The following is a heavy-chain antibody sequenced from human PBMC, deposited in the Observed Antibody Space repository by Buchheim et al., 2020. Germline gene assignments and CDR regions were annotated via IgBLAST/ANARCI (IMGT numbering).Heavy chain of an antibody. J-gene: IGHJ6*02. CDR2: IIPIFGTA. D-gene: IGHD2-21*01. CDR3: ARDREYVVVIAIPSYYYYGMDV. CDR1: GGTFSSYA. Sequence: QVQLVQSGAEVKKPGSSVKVSCKASGGTFSSYAISWVRQAPGQGLEWMGGIIPIFGTANYAQKFQGRVTITADESTSKAYMELSSLRSEDTAVYYCARDREYVVVIAIPSYYYYGMDVWGQGTT. V-gene: IGHV1-69*01.